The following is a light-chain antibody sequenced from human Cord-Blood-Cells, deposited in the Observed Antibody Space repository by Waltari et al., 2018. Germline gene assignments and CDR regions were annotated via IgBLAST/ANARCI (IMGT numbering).Light chain of an antibody. CDR2: DVS. CDR1: SSDVGGYNY. J-gene: IGLJ3*02. Sequence: QSALTQPASVSGSPGQSITISCTGTSSDVGGYNYVTWYQQHPGKAPTPMIYDVSNRPSGVSIPVSGASSGNTASLTISGLQAEDDAYYYCSSYTSSSTWVFGGGTKLTVL. V-gene: IGLV2-14*01. CDR3: SSYTSSSTWV.